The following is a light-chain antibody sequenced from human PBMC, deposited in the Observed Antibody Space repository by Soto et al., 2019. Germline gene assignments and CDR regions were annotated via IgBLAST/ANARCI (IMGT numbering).Light chain of an antibody. J-gene: IGLJ1*01. CDR1: SGDVGSYNL. V-gene: IGLV2-23*01. CDR3: CSYAGSSTSLYV. Sequence: QSVLTQPASVSGSPGQSITISCTGTSGDVGSYNLVSWYQQHPGKAPKLMIYEGSKRPSGVSNRFSGSKSGNTASLTISGLQAEDEADYYCCSYAGSSTSLYVFGTGTKVTVL. CDR2: EGS.